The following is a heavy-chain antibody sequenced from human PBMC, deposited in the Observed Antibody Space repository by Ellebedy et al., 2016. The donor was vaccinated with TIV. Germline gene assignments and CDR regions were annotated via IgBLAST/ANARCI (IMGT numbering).Heavy chain of an antibody. V-gene: IGHV1-69*13. J-gene: IGHJ4*02. Sequence: ASVKVSCKGSGYSFTSYWISWVRQAPGQGLEWMGGIIPIFGTANYAQKFQGRVTITADESTSTAYMELSSLRSEDTAVYYCAREGVAVAGTGYDYWGQGTLVTVSS. D-gene: IGHD6-19*01. CDR1: GYSFTSYW. CDR3: AREGVAVAGTGYDY. CDR2: IIPIFGTA.